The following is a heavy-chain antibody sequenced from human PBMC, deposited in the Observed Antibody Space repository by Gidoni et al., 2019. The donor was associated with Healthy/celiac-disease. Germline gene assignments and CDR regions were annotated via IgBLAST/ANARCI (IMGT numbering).Heavy chain of an antibody. Sequence: SGGYYWSWIRQHPGKGLEWIGYIYYSGSTYYNPSLKSRVTISVDTSKNQFSLKLSSVTAADTAVYYCARVKYSSSGYFDLWGRGTLVTVSS. CDR1: SGGYY. D-gene: IGHD6-6*01. CDR2: IYYSGST. V-gene: IGHV4-31*02. J-gene: IGHJ2*01. CDR3: ARVKYSSSGYFDL.